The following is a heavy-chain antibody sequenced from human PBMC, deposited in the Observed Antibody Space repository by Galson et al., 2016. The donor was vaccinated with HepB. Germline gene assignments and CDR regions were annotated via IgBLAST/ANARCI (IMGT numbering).Heavy chain of an antibody. Sequence: TLSLTCTVSGDSVNSGGYYWSWIRQHPGKGLDWIGYIYYSGSTYYTPSLKSRVTISLDTSKNQFSLKLSAVTAADTAVEYCAARKGGRGLGHANWGQGTLVTVAS. CDR3: AARKGGRGLGHAN. CDR2: IYYSGST. V-gene: IGHV4-31*03. CDR1: GDSVNSGGYY. D-gene: IGHD3/OR15-3a*01. J-gene: IGHJ4*02.